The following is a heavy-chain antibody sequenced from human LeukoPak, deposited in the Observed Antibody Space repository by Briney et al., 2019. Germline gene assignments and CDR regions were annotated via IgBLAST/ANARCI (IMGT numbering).Heavy chain of an antibody. D-gene: IGHD6-25*01. V-gene: IGHV3-48*04. J-gene: IGHJ3*02. CDR2: ISSSSGTI. Sequence: GGSLRLSCAASGFTFSTYSMNWVRQAPGKRLEWVSYISSSSGTIYNADSVKGRFTISRDNAKNSLYLQMNSLRAEDTAVYYCARDRLHDAFDIWGQGTMVTVSS. CDR3: ARDRLHDAFDI. CDR1: GFTFSTYS.